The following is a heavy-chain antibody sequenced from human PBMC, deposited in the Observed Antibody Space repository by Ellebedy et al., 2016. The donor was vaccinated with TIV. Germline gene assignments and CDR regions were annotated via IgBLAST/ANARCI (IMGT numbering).Heavy chain of an antibody. J-gene: IGHJ6*02. V-gene: IGHV3-21*01. CDR2: ISSSSSYI. Sequence: GESLKISCAASGFTFSSYSMNWVRQAPGKGLEWVSSISSSSSYIYYADSVKGRFTISRDNAKNSLYLQMNSLRAEDTAVYYCARDYDVLRYFDWAPYGRRYYYYGMDVWGQGTTVTVSS. CDR3: ARDYDVLRYFDWAPYGRRYYYYGMDV. D-gene: IGHD3-9*01. CDR1: GFTFSSYS.